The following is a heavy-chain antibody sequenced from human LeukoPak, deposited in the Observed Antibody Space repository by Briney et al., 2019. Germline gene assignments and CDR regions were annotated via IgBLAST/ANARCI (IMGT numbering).Heavy chain of an antibody. J-gene: IGHJ4*02. CDR2: ISGSGGST. CDR3: AKEGGYDFWSGYYSTFDY. V-gene: IGHV3-23*01. Sequence: TGGSLRLSCAASGFTFSSYAMSWVRQAPGKGLEWVSAISGSGGSTYYADSVKGRFTISRDNSKNTLYLQMNSLRAEDTAVYYCAKEGGYDFWSGYYSTFDYWGQGTLVTVSS. CDR1: GFTFSSYA. D-gene: IGHD3-3*01.